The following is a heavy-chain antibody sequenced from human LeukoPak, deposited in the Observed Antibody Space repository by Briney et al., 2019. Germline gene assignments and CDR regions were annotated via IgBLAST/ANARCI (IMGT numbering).Heavy chain of an antibody. D-gene: IGHD3-10*01. J-gene: IGHJ6*03. V-gene: IGHV4-59*01. CDR3: ARVFDSGSQAYFYYMDV. CDR1: GGSLRGYY. CDR2: IYSSGST. Sequence: SETLSLTCNVSGGSLRGYYWSWVRQPPGKGLEWIGYIYSSGSTNYNPSLKSRGTMSVDTSKKQFSLKVSSVTAADTAVYYCARVFDSGSQAYFYYMDVWGKGTTVTISS.